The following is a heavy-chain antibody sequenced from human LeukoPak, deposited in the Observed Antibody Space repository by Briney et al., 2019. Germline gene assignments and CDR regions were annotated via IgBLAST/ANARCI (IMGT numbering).Heavy chain of an antibody. Sequence: GGSPRLSCATSGFTFSTYWMSWVRQVPGKGLEWVANIKQDGSETYYADSVKGRFTIFRDNAKNSLYLQMDSLRVEDTAVYYCANGDGFDYWGQGTLVIVSS. J-gene: IGHJ4*02. CDR3: ANGDGFDY. V-gene: IGHV3-7*01. CDR1: GFTFSTYW. D-gene: IGHD5-24*01. CDR2: IKQDGSET.